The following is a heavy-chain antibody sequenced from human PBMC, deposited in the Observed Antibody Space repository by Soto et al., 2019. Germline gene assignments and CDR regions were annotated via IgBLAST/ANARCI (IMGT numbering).Heavy chain of an antibody. CDR1: GGSISSYY. V-gene: IGHV4-59*01. J-gene: IGHJ5*02. Sequence: SETLSLTCTVSGGSISSYYWSWTRQPPGKGLEWIGYIYYSGSTNYNPSLKSRVTISVDTSKNQFSLKLSSVTAADTAVYYCASYGDGGNWFDPWGQGTLVTVSS. D-gene: IGHD4-17*01. CDR2: IYYSGST. CDR3: ASYGDGGNWFDP.